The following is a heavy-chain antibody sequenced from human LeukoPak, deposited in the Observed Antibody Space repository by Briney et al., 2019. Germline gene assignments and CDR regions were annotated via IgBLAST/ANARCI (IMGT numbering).Heavy chain of an antibody. Sequence: PGGSLRLSCAASGFTFSSYGMHWVRQAPGKGLEWVAVIWYDGSNKYYADSVKGRFTISRDNSKNTLYLQMNSLRAEDTAVYYCARVGCSSTSCPYYMDVWGKGTTVTVSS. CDR2: IWYDGSNK. V-gene: IGHV3-33*01. CDR1: GFTFSSYG. D-gene: IGHD2-2*01. J-gene: IGHJ6*03. CDR3: ARVGCSSTSCPYYMDV.